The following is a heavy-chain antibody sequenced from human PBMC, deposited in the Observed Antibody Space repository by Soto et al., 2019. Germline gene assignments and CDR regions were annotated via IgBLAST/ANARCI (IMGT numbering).Heavy chain of an antibody. Sequence: ATVKVSCKTSGYTFTSYALHWVRQAPGQRLEWMGWINAGNGNTKYSQKFQGRVIITRDTSASTAYMELRSLRSEDTAVYYCARDSGGMDVWGQGTTVTVSS. V-gene: IGHV1-3*01. J-gene: IGHJ6*02. CDR2: INAGNGNT. CDR3: ARDSGGMDV. CDR1: GYTFTSYA.